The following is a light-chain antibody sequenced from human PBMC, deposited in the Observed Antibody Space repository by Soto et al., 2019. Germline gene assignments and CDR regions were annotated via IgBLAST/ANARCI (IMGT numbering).Light chain of an antibody. CDR3: QSYDSSHHVV. V-gene: IGLV1-40*01. J-gene: IGLJ2*01. Sequence: QSVLTQPPSVSGAPGQRVTISCTGSSSNIGACYDVHWYQQLPGTAPKLLIYGNSNRPSGVPDRFSGSKSGTSASLAITGLQAEDEADYYCQSYDSSHHVVFGGGTKLTVL. CDR1: SSNIGACYD. CDR2: GNS.